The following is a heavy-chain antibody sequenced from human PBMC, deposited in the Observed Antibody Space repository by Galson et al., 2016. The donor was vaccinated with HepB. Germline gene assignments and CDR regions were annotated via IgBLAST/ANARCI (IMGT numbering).Heavy chain of an antibody. J-gene: IGHJ4*02. CDR2: ISGYNGNT. CDR1: GYTFTSYG. V-gene: IGHV1-18*01. CDR3: ARGPSTTRTFDY. D-gene: IGHD2-2*01. Sequence: SVKVSCKASGYTFTSYGITWVRQAPGQGLEWMGWISGYNGNTNYARKLQGRVTVTTDTSSSTAYMELSSLRSDDTAVYYCARGPSTTRTFDYWGQGTLVTGSS.